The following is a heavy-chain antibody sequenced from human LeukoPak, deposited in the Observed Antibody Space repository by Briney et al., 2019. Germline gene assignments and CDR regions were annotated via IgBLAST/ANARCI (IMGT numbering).Heavy chain of an antibody. Sequence: SETLSLTCTVSGYSINSGYYWVWIRQPPGKGLEWIGSIYRSGSTNYNPSLKSRVTISVDTSKNQFSLKVSSVTAADTAVYYCARELRFGRYYYYMDVWGKGTTVTISS. V-gene: IGHV4-38-2*02. J-gene: IGHJ6*03. D-gene: IGHD3-10*01. CDR1: GYSINSGYY. CDR2: IYRSGST. CDR3: ARELRFGRYYYYMDV.